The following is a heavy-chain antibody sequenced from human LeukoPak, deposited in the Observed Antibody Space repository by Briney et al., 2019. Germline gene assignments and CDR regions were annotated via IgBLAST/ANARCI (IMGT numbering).Heavy chain of an antibody. V-gene: IGHV3-7*01. J-gene: IGHJ4*02. D-gene: IGHD5-18*01. Sequence: PGGSLRLSCAASGFAFSDYWMSWVRQAPGKGLEWVAKIKPDGSEKYYVDSVKGRFTISRDKAKNSLYLQMNSLRDEDTAVYYCARGGYSYGHDYWGQGTLVTVSS. CDR2: IKPDGSEK. CDR3: ARGGYSYGHDY. CDR1: GFAFSDYW.